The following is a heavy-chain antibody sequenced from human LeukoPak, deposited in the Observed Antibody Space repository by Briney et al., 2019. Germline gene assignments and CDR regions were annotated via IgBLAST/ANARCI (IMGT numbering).Heavy chain of an antibody. Sequence: SETLSLTCAVYGGSFSGYYWSWLRQPPGKGLEWIGEINHSGSTNYNPSLKSRVTISVDTSKNQFSLKLSSVTAADTAVYYCARDSLSGSYSTSFDYWGQGTLVTVSS. V-gene: IGHV4-34*01. CDR3: ARDSLSGSYSTSFDY. D-gene: IGHD1-26*01. CDR1: GGSFSGYY. J-gene: IGHJ4*02. CDR2: INHSGST.